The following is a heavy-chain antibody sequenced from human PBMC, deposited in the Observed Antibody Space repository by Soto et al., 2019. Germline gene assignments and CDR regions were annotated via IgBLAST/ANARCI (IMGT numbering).Heavy chain of an antibody. CDR3: ARSGGIAARSNWFDP. CDR2: IYYSGST. CDR1: GGSISSYY. V-gene: IGHV4-59*01. D-gene: IGHD6-6*01. J-gene: IGHJ5*02. Sequence: QVQLQESGPGLVKPSETLSLTCTVSGGSISSYYWSWIRQPPGKGLEWIGYIYYSGSTNYNPSLKSRVTISVDTSKNQFSLELSSVAAADTAVYYCARSGGIAARSNWFDPWGPGTLVTVSS.